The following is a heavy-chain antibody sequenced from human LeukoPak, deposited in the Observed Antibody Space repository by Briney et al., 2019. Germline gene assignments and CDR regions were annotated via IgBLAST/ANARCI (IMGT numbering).Heavy chain of an antibody. CDR3: VRADGRDGYRGLVDY. CDR1: GGSLSGYI. Sequence: KASETLSLTCAVYGGSLSGYIWSWIRQPPGKGVKWIGEINHSGSTDYNPSLKSRVTMSVDTSRNQFSLKLNSVTAADAAVYYCVRADGRDGYRGLVDYWGQGTLVTVSA. J-gene: IGHJ4*02. V-gene: IGHV4-34*01. D-gene: IGHD5-24*01. CDR2: INHSGST.